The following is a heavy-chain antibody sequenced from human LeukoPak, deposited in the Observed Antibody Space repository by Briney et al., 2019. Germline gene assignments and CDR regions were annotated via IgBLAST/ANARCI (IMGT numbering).Heavy chain of an antibody. Sequence: GGSLRLSCAASGFTFSTFAMIWVRQAPGKGLEWVAVISYDGSNKYYADSVKGRFTISRDNSKNTLYLQMNSLRAEDTAVYYCARDTTDYYDSSGLDYWGQGTPVTVSS. J-gene: IGHJ4*02. CDR3: ARDTTDYYDSSGLDY. CDR2: ISYDGSNK. V-gene: IGHV3-30*04. CDR1: GFTFSTFA. D-gene: IGHD3-22*01.